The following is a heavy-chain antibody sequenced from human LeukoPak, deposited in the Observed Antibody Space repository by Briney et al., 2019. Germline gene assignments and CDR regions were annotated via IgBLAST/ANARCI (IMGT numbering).Heavy chain of an antibody. J-gene: IGHJ5*02. Sequence: GGSLRLSCAASGFTFSSYSMNWVRQAPGKGLEWVSSISSSSSYIYYADPVKGRFTISRDNAKNSLYLQMNSLRAEDTAVYYCARDSIAARPIGWFDPWGQGTLVTVSS. V-gene: IGHV3-21*01. CDR3: ARDSIAARPIGWFDP. D-gene: IGHD6-6*01. CDR2: ISSSSSYI. CDR1: GFTFSSYS.